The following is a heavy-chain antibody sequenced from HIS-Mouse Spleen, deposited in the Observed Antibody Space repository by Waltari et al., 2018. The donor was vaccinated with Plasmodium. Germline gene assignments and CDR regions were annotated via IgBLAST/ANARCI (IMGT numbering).Heavy chain of an antibody. J-gene: IGHJ4*02. V-gene: IGHV3-30*18. Sequence: QVQLVESGGGVVQPGRSLRLPCAASGFTFSSYGMHLVRQAPGKGLEWVAVISYDGSNKYYADSVKGRFTISRDNSKNTLYLQMNSLRAEDTAVYYCAKAQGVINFDYWGQGTLVTVSS. CDR2: ISYDGSNK. CDR3: AKAQGVINFDY. D-gene: IGHD3-16*01. CDR1: GFTFSSYG.